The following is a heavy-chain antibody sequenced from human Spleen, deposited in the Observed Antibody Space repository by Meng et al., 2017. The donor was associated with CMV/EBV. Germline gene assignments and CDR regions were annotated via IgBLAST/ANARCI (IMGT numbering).Heavy chain of an antibody. CDR2: INPNSGTK. V-gene: IGHV1-2*06. D-gene: IGHD2-15*01. CDR3: ARRYCTGGSCYPDY. J-gene: IGHJ4*02. CDR1: GYTFTGYY. Sequence: ASVKVSCKASGYTFTGYYMHWVRQAPGQGLEWMGRINPNSGTKNYEQKFQDRVTLTRDTSIRTVYLEVSRLISDDTAVYYCARRYCTGGSCYPDYWGPGTLVTVSS.